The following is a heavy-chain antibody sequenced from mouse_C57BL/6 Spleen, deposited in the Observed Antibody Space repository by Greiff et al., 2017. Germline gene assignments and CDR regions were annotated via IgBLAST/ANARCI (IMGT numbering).Heavy chain of an antibody. J-gene: IGHJ4*01. D-gene: IGHD2-3*01. CDR2: ISDGGSYT. Sequence: EVQLVESGGGLVKPGGSLKLSCAASGFTFSSYAMSWVRQTPEKRLEWVATISDGGSYTYYPDNVKGRFTISRDNAKNNLYLQMSHLKSEDTAMYYCARDRMGDYWGHGTSVTVSS. CDR3: ARDRMGDY. CDR1: GFTFSSYA. V-gene: IGHV5-4*01.